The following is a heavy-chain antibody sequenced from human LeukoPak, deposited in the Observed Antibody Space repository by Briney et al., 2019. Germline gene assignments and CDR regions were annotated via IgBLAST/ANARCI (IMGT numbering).Heavy chain of an antibody. J-gene: IGHJ5*02. CDR1: GFTFSSYA. CDR3: AKDRSGDFWSGYYHNWFDP. V-gene: IGHV3-23*01. Sequence: PGGSLRLSCAASGFTFSSYAMSWVRQAAGNGLEWVSAISGSGGSTYYADSVKGRFTISRDNSKNTLYLQMNSLRAEDTAVYYCAKDRSGDFWSGYYHNWFDPWGQGTLVTVSS. D-gene: IGHD3-3*01. CDR2: ISGSGGST.